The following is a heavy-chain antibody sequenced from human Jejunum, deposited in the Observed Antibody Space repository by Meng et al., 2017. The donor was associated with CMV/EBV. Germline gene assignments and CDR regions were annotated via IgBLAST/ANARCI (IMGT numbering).Heavy chain of an antibody. V-gene: IGHV4-59*02. CDR2: IYNSGDI. CDR1: GGSVSKYY. D-gene: IGHD2-2*01. J-gene: IGHJ5*01. CDR3: VRHGDCSSGSCYYHWLDP. Sequence: QGSGPGLGRPSEPLSLPCSVSGGSVSKYYWGWIRQTPGGGLEWLGYIYNSGDIYYNPFLEGRVTISTDTSKNQFSLKLRYVTAADTAVYYCVRHGDCSSGSCYYHWLDPWGQGSLVTVSS.